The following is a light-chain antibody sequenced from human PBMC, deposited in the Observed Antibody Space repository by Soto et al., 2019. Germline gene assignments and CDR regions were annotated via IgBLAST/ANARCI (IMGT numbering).Light chain of an antibody. CDR1: QGIRSW. V-gene: IGKV1-6*01. Sequence: IQMTQSPSRLSGSVGERVTITXRGSQGIRSWVAWYQQKPGEAPKLLIYAASSLQSGVPSRFSGSGSGTDFTLPISSLQPEDFATYYCLQDYNYPRTFGQGTKVDI. CDR3: LQDYNYPRT. CDR2: AAS. J-gene: IGKJ1*01.